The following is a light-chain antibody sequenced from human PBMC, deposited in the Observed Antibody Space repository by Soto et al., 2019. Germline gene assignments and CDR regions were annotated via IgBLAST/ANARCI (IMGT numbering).Light chain of an antibody. CDR1: QSISSW. CDR3: QQYNSYPLT. CDR2: KAS. J-gene: IGKJ5*01. Sequence: DIQMTQSPSTLSASVGDRVTITCRASQSISSWLAWYQQKPGKAPKLLIYKASSLESGVPSRFSGSGSGTEFTLTISRLQPDDFATYYCQQYNSYPLTFGQGTRLQMK. V-gene: IGKV1-5*03.